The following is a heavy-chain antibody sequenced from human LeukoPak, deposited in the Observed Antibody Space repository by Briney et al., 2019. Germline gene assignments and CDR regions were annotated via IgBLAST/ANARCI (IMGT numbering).Heavy chain of an antibody. J-gene: IGHJ4*02. Sequence: VGSLRLSCAASGFTFSSYAMDWVREAPGKGLEWVAVISYDGSNKYYADSVKGRFTISRDNSKNTLYLQMNSLRAEDTAVYYCAREQYYYDSSGYSGYWGQGTLVTVSS. CDR2: ISYDGSNK. D-gene: IGHD3-22*01. CDR1: GFTFSSYA. V-gene: IGHV3-30*04. CDR3: AREQYYYDSSGYSGY.